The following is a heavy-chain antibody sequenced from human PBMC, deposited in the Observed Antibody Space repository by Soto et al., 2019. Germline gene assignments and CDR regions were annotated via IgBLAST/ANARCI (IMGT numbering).Heavy chain of an antibody. Sequence: PSETLSLTCTVSGGSISSYYWSWIRQPPGKGLEWIGYIYYSGSTNYNPSLKSRVTISVDTSKNQLSLKLSSVTAADTAVYYCARGYYDYIWGSYRYTLPYFDYWGQGTLVTVSS. CDR2: IYYSGST. CDR1: GGSISSYY. D-gene: IGHD3-16*02. CDR3: ARGYYDYIWGSYRYTLPYFDY. J-gene: IGHJ4*02. V-gene: IGHV4-59*01.